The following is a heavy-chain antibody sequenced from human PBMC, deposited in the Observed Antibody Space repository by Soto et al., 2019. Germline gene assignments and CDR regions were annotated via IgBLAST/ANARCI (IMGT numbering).Heavy chain of an antibody. V-gene: IGHV3-23*01. CDR2: ISGDGGNT. CDR3: AKDKPSGGPEPYYFDY. CDR1: GFPFSDYA. D-gene: IGHD3-10*01. J-gene: IGHJ4*02. Sequence: GGSLRLSCAASGFPFSDYAMSWVRQAPGKGLEWVSAISGDGGNTYYADSVKGRFTISRDNSKNTLYLQVNSLRAEDTALYYCAKDKPSGGPEPYYFDYWGQGTLVTVSS.